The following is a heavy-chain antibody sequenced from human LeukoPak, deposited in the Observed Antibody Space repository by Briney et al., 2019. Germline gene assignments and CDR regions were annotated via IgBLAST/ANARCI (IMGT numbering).Heavy chain of an antibody. V-gene: IGHV3-23*01. CDR1: GFTFSNYA. J-gene: IGHJ4*02. Sequence: PGGSLRLSCAASGFTFSNYAMNRVRQAPGKGLEWVSSISESGDTTHYADSVKGRSTISRDNAQNTLYLQMNTLRAEDTALYYCAKQWVDCWGQGTLVTVSS. D-gene: IGHD1-26*01. CDR2: ISESGDTT. CDR3: AKQWVDC.